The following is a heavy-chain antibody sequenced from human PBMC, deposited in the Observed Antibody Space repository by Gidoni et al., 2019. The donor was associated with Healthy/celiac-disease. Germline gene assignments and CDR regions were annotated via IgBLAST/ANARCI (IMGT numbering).Heavy chain of an antibody. CDR1: GFTLDDYA. CDR2: ISWNSGSI. Sequence: EVQLVESGGGLVQPGRSLRLSCAASGFTLDDYAMHWVRQAPGKGLEWVSGISWNSGSIGYADSVKGRFTISRDNAKNSLYLQMNSLRAEDTALYYCAKDGGYSYGYYYYYGMDVWGQGTTVTVSS. V-gene: IGHV3-9*01. D-gene: IGHD5-18*01. CDR3: AKDGGYSYGYYYYYGMDV. J-gene: IGHJ6*02.